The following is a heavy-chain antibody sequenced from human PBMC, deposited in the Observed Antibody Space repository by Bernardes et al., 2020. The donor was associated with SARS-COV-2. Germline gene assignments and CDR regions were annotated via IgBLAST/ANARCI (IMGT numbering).Heavy chain of an antibody. J-gene: IGHJ6*02. CDR1: GGYIDSNH. V-gene: IGHV4-59*01. Sequence: TLSLPCTVSGGYIDSNHWAWIRQSPGKGLEWIGNVFDSGRPTYNASFQSRVSMSVDASKNQLSLRLSSVTTADTAVYYCARAVTCGEDCSVFYYYGMDVWGQGTTVTVSS. CDR2: VFDSGRP. CDR3: ARAVTCGEDCSVFYYYGMDV. D-gene: IGHD4-17*01.